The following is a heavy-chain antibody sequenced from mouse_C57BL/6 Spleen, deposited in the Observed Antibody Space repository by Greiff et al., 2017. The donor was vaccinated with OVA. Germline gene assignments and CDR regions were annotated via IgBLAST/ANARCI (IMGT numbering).Heavy chain of an antibody. J-gene: IGHJ2*01. D-gene: IGHD1-1*02. CDR2: IRNKANGYTT. CDR3: ARYRLVFDY. Sequence: EVHLVESGGGLVQPGGSLSLSCAASGFTFTDYYMSWVRQPPGKALEWLGFIRNKANGYTTEYSASVKGRFTISRDNSQSILYLQMNALGAEDSATYYCARYRLVFDYWGQGTTLTVSS. V-gene: IGHV7-3*01. CDR1: GFTFTDYY.